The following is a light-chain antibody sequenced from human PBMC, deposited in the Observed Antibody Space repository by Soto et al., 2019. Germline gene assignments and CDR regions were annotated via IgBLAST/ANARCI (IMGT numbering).Light chain of an antibody. CDR2: GAS. J-gene: IGKJ1*01. CDR3: KQYGSSSRT. CDR1: QSVSSY. V-gene: IGKV3-20*01. Sequence: DIVLTQSPGTLSLSPGERPTLSCRASQSVSSYLAWYQQKPGQAPRLLIYGASSRATGIPDRFSGGGSGTDFTLPISRLEPEDFAVYYCKQYGSSSRTFGQGTKVEVK.